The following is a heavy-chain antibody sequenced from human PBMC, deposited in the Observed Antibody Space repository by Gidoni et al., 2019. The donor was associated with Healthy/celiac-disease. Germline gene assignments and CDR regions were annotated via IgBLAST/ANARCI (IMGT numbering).Heavy chain of an antibody. V-gene: IGHV3-48*01. J-gene: IGHJ3*02. CDR3: ARNPNYYDSSGYYFDYAFDI. Sequence: EVQLVESGGGSVQPGGSLRLSCAASGVTVSSYSMNWVRQAPGKGLEWVSYISSSSSTIYYADSVKGRFTISRDNAKNSLYLQMNSLRSEDTAVYYCARNPNYYDSSGYYFDYAFDIWGQGTMVTVSS. CDR2: ISSSSSTI. D-gene: IGHD3-22*01. CDR1: GVTVSSYS.